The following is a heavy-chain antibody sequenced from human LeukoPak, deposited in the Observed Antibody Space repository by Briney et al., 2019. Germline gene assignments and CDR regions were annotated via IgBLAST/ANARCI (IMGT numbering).Heavy chain of an antibody. Sequence: ASVKVSCKASGYTFTGYYMHWVRQAPGQGLEWMGWINPNSGGTNYAQKFQGRVTMTRDTSISTAYMELSRLRSDDTAVYYRAKAPKVYNLFDPWGQGTLVTVSS. V-gene: IGHV1-2*02. CDR1: GYTFTGYY. CDR3: AKAPKVYNLFDP. CDR2: INPNSGGT. D-gene: IGHD1-14*01. J-gene: IGHJ5*02.